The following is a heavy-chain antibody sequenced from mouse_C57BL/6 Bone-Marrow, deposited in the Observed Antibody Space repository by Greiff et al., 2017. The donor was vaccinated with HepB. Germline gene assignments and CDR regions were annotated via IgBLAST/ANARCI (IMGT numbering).Heavy chain of an antibody. CDR1: GYTFTSYW. V-gene: IGHV1-64*01. Sequence: VQLQQPGAELVKPGASVKLSCKASGYTFTSYWMHWVKQRPGQGLEWIGMIHPNSGSTNYNEKFKSKATLTVDKSSSTAYMQLSSLTSEDSAVYYCARYYGSSYRFAYWGQGTLVTVSA. CDR3: ARYYGSSYRFAY. CDR2: IHPNSGST. D-gene: IGHD1-1*01. J-gene: IGHJ3*01.